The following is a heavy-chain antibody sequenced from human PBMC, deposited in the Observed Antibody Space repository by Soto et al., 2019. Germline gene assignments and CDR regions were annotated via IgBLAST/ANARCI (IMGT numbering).Heavy chain of an antibody. V-gene: IGHV3-23*01. D-gene: IGHD1-7*01. J-gene: IGHJ5*02. CDR1: GFTSSSYD. CDR3: AKDKLGTTWFDP. Sequence: GGSLRLSCAASGFTSSSYDMSWVRQAPGKGLEWVSAISGSGGSTYYADSVKGRFTISRDNSKNTLYLQMNSLRAEDTAVYYCAKDKLGTTWFDPWGQGTLVTVSS. CDR2: ISGSGGST.